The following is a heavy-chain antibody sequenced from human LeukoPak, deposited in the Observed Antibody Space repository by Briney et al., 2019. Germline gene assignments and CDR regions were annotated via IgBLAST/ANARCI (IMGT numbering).Heavy chain of an antibody. V-gene: IGHV4-34*01. CDR3: ARGYYGSGSHCCHMDV. J-gene: IGHJ6*03. CDR2: INHSGST. CDR1: VGSFSGYY. Sequence: KPSETLSPTCAVYVGSFSGYYWSWIRQPPGKGLEWLGEINHSGSTNYNSSLKSRVTISVDTSKNQFSLKLSSVTVADTAVYYCARGYYGSGSHCCHMDVWGKGTTITVS. D-gene: IGHD3-10*01.